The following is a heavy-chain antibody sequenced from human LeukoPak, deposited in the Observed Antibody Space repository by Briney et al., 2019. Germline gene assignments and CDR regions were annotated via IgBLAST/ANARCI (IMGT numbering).Heavy chain of an antibody. CDR2: IRTKTNNYAT. J-gene: IGHJ4*02. V-gene: IGHV3-73*01. D-gene: IGHD3-22*01. CDR1: GFTFSASA. CDR3: SSYDNAGNYYLNY. Sequence: GGSLRLSCAGSGFTFSASAMHWVRQVSGKGLEWVGRIRTKTNNYATTYGASVRGRFTVSRDDSKNTAYLQMNNLKTEDTAIYFCSSYDNAGNYYLNYWGQGTLVTVSS.